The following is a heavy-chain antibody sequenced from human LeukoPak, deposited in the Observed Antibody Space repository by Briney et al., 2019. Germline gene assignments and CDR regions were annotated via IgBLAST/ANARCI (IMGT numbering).Heavy chain of an antibody. CDR1: GGSISSYY. V-gene: IGHV4-59*01. J-gene: IGHJ6*03. CDR2: IYYSGST. CDR3: ARGLSSGYYYGYYYMDV. D-gene: IGHD3-22*01. Sequence: SETLSLTCTVSGGSISSYYWSWIRQPPGKGLEWIGYIYYSGSTNYNPSLKSRVTISLDTSKNQFSLKLSSVTAADTAMYYCARGLSSGYYYGYYYMDVWGKGTTVTISS.